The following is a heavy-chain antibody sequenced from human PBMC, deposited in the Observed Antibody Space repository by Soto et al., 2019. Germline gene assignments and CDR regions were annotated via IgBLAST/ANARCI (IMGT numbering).Heavy chain of an antibody. CDR1: GYTFSGYY. CDR2: INPDSGGT. CDR3: ARDQVFQEWLLGY. J-gene: IGHJ4*02. V-gene: IGHV1-2*04. D-gene: IGHD3-3*01. Sequence: ASVKVSCKASGYTFSGYYMHWVRQAPGQGLEWMGWINPDSGGTYYAQKFQGWVTMTRDTSISTAYMELSRLTSDDTAVYYCARDQVFQEWLLGYWGQGTLVTVSS.